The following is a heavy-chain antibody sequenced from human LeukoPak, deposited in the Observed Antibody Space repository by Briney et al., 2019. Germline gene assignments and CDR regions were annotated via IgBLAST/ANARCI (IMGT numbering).Heavy chain of an antibody. D-gene: IGHD4-17*01. CDR2: IYYSGST. J-gene: IGHJ5*02. V-gene: IGHV4-31*03. CDR3: AGDLAGYGDSQLFDP. Sequence: NSSETLSLTCTVSGGSISSGGYYWSWIRQHPGKGLEWIGYIYYSGSTYYNPSLKSRVTISVDTSKNQFSLKLSSVTAADTAVYYCAGDLAGYGDSQLFDPWGQGTLVTVSS. CDR1: GGSISSGGYY.